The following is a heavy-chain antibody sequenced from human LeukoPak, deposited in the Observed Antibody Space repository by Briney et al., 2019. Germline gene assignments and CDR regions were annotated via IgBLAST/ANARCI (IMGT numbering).Heavy chain of an antibody. D-gene: IGHD1-7*01. Sequence: GGSLRLSCAASGFTFSSYSMNWVRQAPGKGLEWVSSISSSSSYRYYADSVKGRFTISRDNAKNSLYIQMNSLRAEATAVYYCATHPGTTSDYWGQGLLVTVS. CDR1: GFTFSSYS. CDR3: ATHPGTTSDY. J-gene: IGHJ4*02. CDR2: ISSSSSYR. V-gene: IGHV3-21*06.